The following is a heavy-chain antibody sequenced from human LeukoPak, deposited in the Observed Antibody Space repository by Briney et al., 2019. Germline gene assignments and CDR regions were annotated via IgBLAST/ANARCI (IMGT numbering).Heavy chain of an antibody. Sequence: GGSLRLSCAASVFTFSIYAMHWVRQAPGKGLECFSAICSNGGHIYYANSVKGRFTISRDNSKNTLYLQMGSLRAEDMAVYYCARADSSGWYRHYYYYMDVWGKGTTVTISS. CDR2: ICSNGGHI. V-gene: IGHV3-64*01. CDR1: VFTFSIYA. J-gene: IGHJ6*03. D-gene: IGHD6-19*01. CDR3: ARADSSGWYRHYYYYMDV.